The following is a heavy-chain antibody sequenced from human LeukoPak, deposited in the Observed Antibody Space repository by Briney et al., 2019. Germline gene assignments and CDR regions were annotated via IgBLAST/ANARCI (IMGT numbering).Heavy chain of an antibody. D-gene: IGHD3-22*01. CDR3: ARASSGYYYYFDY. J-gene: IGHJ4*02. CDR2: ISSSSSYI. CDR1: GFTFSSYS. V-gene: IGHV3-21*01. Sequence: PGVSLRLSCAASGFTFSSYSMNWVRQAPGKGLEWVSSISSSSSYIYYADSVKGRFTISRDNAKNSLYLQMNSLRAEDTAVYYCARASSGYYYYFDYWGQGTLVTVSS.